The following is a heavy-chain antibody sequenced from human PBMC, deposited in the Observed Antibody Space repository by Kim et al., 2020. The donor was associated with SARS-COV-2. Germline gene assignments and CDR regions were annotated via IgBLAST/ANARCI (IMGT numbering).Heavy chain of an antibody. CDR1: GGSISSGGYY. Sequence: SETLSLTCTVSGGSISSGGYYWSWIRQHPGKGLEWIGYIYYSGSTYYNPSLKSRVTISVDTSKNQFSLKLSSVTAADTAVYYCARGYYDSSGWVEKFDYWGQGTLVTVSS. V-gene: IGHV4-31*03. J-gene: IGHJ4*02. D-gene: IGHD3-22*01. CDR3: ARGYYDSSGWVEKFDY. CDR2: IYYSGST.